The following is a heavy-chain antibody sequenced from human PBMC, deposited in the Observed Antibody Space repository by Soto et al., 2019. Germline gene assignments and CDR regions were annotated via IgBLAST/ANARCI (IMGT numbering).Heavy chain of an antibody. CDR3: ARDGSGWPDS. CDR1: GYIFPSYG. D-gene: IGHD6-25*01. Sequence: QVHMVQSGAEVKKPGASVKVSCKASGYIFPSYGISWVRQAPGQGLVWMGWISAHNGNTKYAQKFQGRVTMTTDTSTSTAHMELRGLRSDDTAVYYCARDGSGWPDSWGQGTLVTVSS. V-gene: IGHV1-18*01. J-gene: IGHJ4*02. CDR2: ISAHNGNT.